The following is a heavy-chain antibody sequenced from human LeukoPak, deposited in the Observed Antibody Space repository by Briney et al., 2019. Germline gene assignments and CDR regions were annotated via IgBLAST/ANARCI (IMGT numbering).Heavy chain of an antibody. Sequence: ASVKVSSKASGYTFTGYYMHWVRQAPGQGLEWMGWINPNSGGTNYAQKFQGRATMTRDTSISTAYMELSRLRSDDTAVYYCARVFGSYFDYWGQGTLVTVSS. CDR3: ARVFGSYFDY. J-gene: IGHJ4*02. D-gene: IGHD3-3*01. CDR2: INPNSGGT. CDR1: GYTFTGYY. V-gene: IGHV1-2*02.